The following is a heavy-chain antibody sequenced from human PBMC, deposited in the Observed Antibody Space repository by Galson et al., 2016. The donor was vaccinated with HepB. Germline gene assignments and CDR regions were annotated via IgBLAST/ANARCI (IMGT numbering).Heavy chain of an antibody. V-gene: IGHV2-5*02. CDR3: ARAIVTTDNYYYGMDV. CDR1: GFSLSTGGLG. D-gene: IGHD5-12*01. CDR2: IYWDDDK. Sequence: PALVKPTQTLTLTCTFSGFSLSTGGLGVGWIRQPPGKALEWLALIYWDDDKRYSPSLKNRITITKDTSKNQVVLTMTNMDPMDTATYYCARAIVTTDNYYYGMDVWGQGTTVTVSS. J-gene: IGHJ6*02.